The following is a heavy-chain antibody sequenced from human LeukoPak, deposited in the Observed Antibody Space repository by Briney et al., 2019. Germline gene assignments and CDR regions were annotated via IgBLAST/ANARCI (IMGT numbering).Heavy chain of an antibody. CDR1: GYSFTTYW. D-gene: IGHD3-22*01. CDR3: ARLGYDSSGYYYGSVFDI. V-gene: IGHV5-51*01. Sequence: GESLKISCKGSGYSFTTYWIGWVRQMPGKGLEWMGIIYPGDSDTGYNPSFQGQVTISADKSISTAYLQWSSLKASDTAMYYCARLGYDSSGYYYGSVFDIWGQGTMLTVSS. J-gene: IGHJ3*02. CDR2: IYPGDSDT.